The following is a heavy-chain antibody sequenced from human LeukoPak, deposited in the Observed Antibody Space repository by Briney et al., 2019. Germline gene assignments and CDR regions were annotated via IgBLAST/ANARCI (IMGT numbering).Heavy chain of an antibody. CDR2: ISGSAGST. Sequence: GGSLRLSCGASGFTFSNYAMSWVRQAPGMGLGWVSSISGSAGSTYYADSVKGRFTISRDNSKNTLYLQMNSLRAEDTAVYYCARGPEGYCSSTSCVNDYWGQGTLVTVSS. J-gene: IGHJ4*02. D-gene: IGHD2-2*01. CDR3: ARGPEGYCSSTSCVNDY. V-gene: IGHV3-23*01. CDR1: GFTFSNYA.